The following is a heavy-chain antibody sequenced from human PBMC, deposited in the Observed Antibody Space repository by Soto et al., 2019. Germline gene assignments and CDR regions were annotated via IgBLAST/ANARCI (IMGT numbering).Heavy chain of an antibody. V-gene: IGHV3-30-3*01. Sequence: QVQLVESGGGVVQPGRSLRLSCAASGFIFRPYPMHWVRQTPGKGLEWVAVISYDGHDKYYADSVKGRFTISRDNSKNTLYVQMNSLRAEDTARYYCARGGGFCGGDCYKGGIDYWGQGTLVTVSS. J-gene: IGHJ4*02. CDR2: ISYDGHDK. D-gene: IGHD2-21*02. CDR3: ARGGGFCGGDCYKGGIDY. CDR1: GFIFRPYP.